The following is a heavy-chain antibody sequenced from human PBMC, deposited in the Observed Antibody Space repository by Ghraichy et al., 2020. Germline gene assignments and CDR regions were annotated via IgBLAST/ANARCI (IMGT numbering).Heavy chain of an antibody. CDR3: ATSQHSTAWN. CDR2: INPDGSDK. V-gene: IGHV3-7*01. D-gene: IGHD6-19*01. CDR1: GVTSSNYW. Sequence: LSLTCAASGVTSSNYWMSWVRQAPGKGLEWVAHINPDGSDKYYVDSVKGRFTISRDNAKNSLYLQLNSLRPGDTAVYFCATSQHSTAWNWGQGTLVTVSS. J-gene: IGHJ4*02.